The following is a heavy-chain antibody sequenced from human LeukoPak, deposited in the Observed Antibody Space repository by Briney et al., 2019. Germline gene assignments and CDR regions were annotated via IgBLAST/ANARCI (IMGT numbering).Heavy chain of an antibody. CDR1: GGSISSSSYY. V-gene: IGHV4-39*01. CDR3: ARHVVDSSSRPVLVEFDP. J-gene: IGHJ5*02. D-gene: IGHD6-13*01. Sequence: SETLSLTCTVSGGSISSSSYYWGWIRQPPGKGLEWIGSIYYSGSTYYNPSLKSRVTISVDTSKNQFSLRLSSVTAADTAVYYCARHVVDSSSRPVLVEFDPWGQGTLVTVSS. CDR2: IYYSGST.